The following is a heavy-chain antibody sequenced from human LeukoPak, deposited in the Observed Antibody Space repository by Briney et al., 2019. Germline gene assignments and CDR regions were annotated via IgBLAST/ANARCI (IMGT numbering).Heavy chain of an antibody. J-gene: IGHJ6*03. D-gene: IGHD3-16*02. V-gene: IGHV3-48*04. CDR1: GFTFSSYW. CDR3: ARDRASYDYVWGELSYYMDV. Sequence: GGSLRLSCAASGFTFSSYWMSWVRQAPGKGLEWVSYISSSGSTIYYADSVKGRFTISRDNAKNSLYLQMNSLRAEDTAVYYCARDRASYDYVWGELSYYMDVWGKGTTVTISS. CDR2: ISSSGSTI.